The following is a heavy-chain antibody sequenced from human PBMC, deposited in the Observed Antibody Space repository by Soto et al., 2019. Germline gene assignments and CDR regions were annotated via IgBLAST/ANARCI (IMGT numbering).Heavy chain of an antibody. CDR2: IYPGDSDT. V-gene: IGHV5-51*01. D-gene: IGHD2-2*01. CDR1: GYSFTSYW. J-gene: IGHJ6*03. Sequence: PGESLKISCKGSGYSFTSYWIGWVRQMPGKGLEWMGIIYPGDSDTRYSPSFQGQVTISADKSISTAYLQWSSLKASDTAMYYCARHRTRRYCSSTSCYSFWGYYYYMDVWGKGTTVTVSS. CDR3: ARHRTRRYCSSTSCYSFWGYYYYMDV.